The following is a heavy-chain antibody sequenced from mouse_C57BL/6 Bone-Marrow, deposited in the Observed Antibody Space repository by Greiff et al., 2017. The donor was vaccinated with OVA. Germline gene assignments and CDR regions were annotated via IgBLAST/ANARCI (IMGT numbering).Heavy chain of an antibody. V-gene: IGHV6-6*01. J-gene: IGHJ3*01. CDR2: IRNKANNHAT. D-gene: IGHD2-4*01. CDR3: TGDQDYDAAWFAY. Sequence: EVQGVESGGGLVQPGGSMKLSCAASGFTFSDAWMDWVRQSPEKGLEWVAEIRNKANNHATYYAESVKGRFTISRDDSKSSVYLQMNSLRAEDTGIYYCTGDQDYDAAWFAYWGQGTLVTVSA. CDR1: GFTFSDAW.